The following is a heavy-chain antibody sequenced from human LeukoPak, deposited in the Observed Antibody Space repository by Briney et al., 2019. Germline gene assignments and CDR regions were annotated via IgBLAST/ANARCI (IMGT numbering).Heavy chain of an antibody. J-gene: IGHJ6*03. V-gene: IGHV3-30*02. D-gene: IGHD3-10*01. Sequence: GGSLRLSCAASGFTFNNYGMNWVRQAPGKGLEWVAFIRYNGNNQYYADSVKGRFTISRDNSKNTLYLQMNSLKGDDTAVYYCAKDSAFYYRDVWGKGTTVIISS. CDR2: IRYNGNNQ. CDR1: GFTFNNYG. CDR3: AKDSAFYYRDV.